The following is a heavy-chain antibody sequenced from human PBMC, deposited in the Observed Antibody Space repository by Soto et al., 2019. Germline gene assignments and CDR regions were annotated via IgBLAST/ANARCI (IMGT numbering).Heavy chain of an antibody. D-gene: IGHD3-10*01. CDR3: ARDYGSGSYFPFDY. CDR1: GGTFSSYA. Sequence: GASVKVSCKASGGTFSSYAISWVRQAPGQGLEWMGGIIPIFGTANYAQKFQGRVTITADESTSTAYMELSSLRSEDTAVYYCARDYGSGSYFPFDYWGQGTLVTVSS. J-gene: IGHJ4*02. CDR2: IIPIFGTA. V-gene: IGHV1-69*13.